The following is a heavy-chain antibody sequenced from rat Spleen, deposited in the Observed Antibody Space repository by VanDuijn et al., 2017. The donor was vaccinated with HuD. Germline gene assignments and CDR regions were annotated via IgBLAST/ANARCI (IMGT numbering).Heavy chain of an antibody. CDR2: MRYDGDT. J-gene: IGHJ3*01. CDR3: ARDPFPNYGGYSGWFTY. D-gene: IGHD1-11*01. CDR1: GFSLTGNN. V-gene: IGHV2S30*01. Sequence: QVQLKVSGPGLVQPSQTLSLTCTVSGFSLTGNNVHWVRQPPGKGLEWMGRMRYDGDTAYNSALKSRLSISRDTSERQVFLKMNSLQAEDTATYYCARDPFPNYGGYSGWFTYWGQGTLVTVSS.